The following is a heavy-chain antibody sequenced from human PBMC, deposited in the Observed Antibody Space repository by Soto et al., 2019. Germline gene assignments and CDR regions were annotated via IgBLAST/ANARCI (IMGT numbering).Heavy chain of an antibody. D-gene: IGHD5-18*01. CDR2: INAGNGNT. CDR3: ARDPGYSYGYN. CDR1: GYTFTSYA. Sequence: QVQLVQSGAEVKKPGASVKVSCKASGYTFTSYAMHWVRQAPGQRLEWMGWINAGNGNTKYSQKFQGRVTITWDTSASTAYMELSSLRSEDTAVYYCARDPGYSYGYNWGQGTLVTVSS. V-gene: IGHV1-3*01. J-gene: IGHJ4*02.